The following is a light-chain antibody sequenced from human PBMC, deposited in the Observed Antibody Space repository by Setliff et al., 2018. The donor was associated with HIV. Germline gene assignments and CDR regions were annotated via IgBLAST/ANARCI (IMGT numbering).Light chain of an antibody. CDR2: KAS. V-gene: IGKV1-5*03. CDR1: QSVNGW. Sequence: DIQMTQSPSTLSASVGDRVTITCRASQSVNGWLAWYQQKPGKAPKVLIYKASSLESGVPSRFSGSGSGTEFTLTISSLQPDDFASYYCQQYSSYPKTFGQGTKVDIK. CDR3: QQYSSYPKT. J-gene: IGKJ1*01.